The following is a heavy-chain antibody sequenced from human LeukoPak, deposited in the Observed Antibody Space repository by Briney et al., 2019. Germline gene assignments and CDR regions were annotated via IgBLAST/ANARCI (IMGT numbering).Heavy chain of an antibody. V-gene: IGHV4-59*08. J-gene: IGHJ5*02. CDR2: IDNTGNT. CDR3: AADVSRTIIWS. CDR1: GLSISSNY. Sequence: SETLSLTCTVSGLSISSNYWSWIRLPPGRGLEWLASIDNTGNTNYNPSLKSRLTMSLDTSKNEFSLKLRSVTAADTAVYYCAADVSRTIIWSWGQGSLVTVSS. D-gene: IGHD2-8*01.